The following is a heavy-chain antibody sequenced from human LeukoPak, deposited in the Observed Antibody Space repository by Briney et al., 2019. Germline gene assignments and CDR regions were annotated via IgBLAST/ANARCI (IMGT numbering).Heavy chain of an antibody. J-gene: IGHJ4*02. Sequence: GGSLRLSCAASGFTFSNYGMHWVRQAPGKGLEWVAIISYDGNNKYYTDSVKGRFIISRDNSMDTLYLQMNSLRAEDTAVYYCARPPHSCSSTSCYSQYWGQGTLVSVSS. CDR3: ARPPHSCSSTSCYSQY. CDR1: GFTFSNYG. CDR2: ISYDGNNK. V-gene: IGHV3-30*03. D-gene: IGHD2-2*01.